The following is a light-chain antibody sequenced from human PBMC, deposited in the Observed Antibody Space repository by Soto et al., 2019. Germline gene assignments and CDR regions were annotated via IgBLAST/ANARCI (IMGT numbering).Light chain of an antibody. CDR1: QSISTW. CDR3: QHYNSYPYT. CDR2: DAS. J-gene: IGKJ2*01. V-gene: IGKV1-5*01. Sequence: DIQLTQSPSTLSSSVGDRVTLTCLASQSISTWLAWFKQKPGKAPDLLSYDASSLESGVPSRFSGSGSGTDFTLTISSLQPDDFDTYYCQHYNSYPYTFGQGTKVDIK.